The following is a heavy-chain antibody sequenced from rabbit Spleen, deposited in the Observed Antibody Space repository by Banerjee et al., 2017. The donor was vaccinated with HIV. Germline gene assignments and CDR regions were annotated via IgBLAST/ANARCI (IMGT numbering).Heavy chain of an antibody. J-gene: IGHJ4*01. V-gene: IGHV1S45*01. CDR3: VRGPPYAGYAGYGYVYLNL. D-gene: IGHD6-1*01. Sequence: QEQLVESGGDLVKPGASLTLTCTASGFSFSSSYDMSWVRQAPGKGLEWIGFIHTGSSGRTYYASWAKGRFTISKTSSTTVTLQMTSLTAADTATYFCVRGPPYAGYAGYGYVYLNLWGPGTLVTV. CDR2: IHTGSSGRT. CDR1: GFSFSSSYD.